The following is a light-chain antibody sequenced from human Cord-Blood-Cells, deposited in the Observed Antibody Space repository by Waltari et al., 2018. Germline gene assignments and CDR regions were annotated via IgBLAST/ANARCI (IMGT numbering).Light chain of an antibody. Sequence: IVLTQSPGTLSLSPGERATLSCRASQCVSSRYLAWYQQKPGQAPRLRIYGASSRATGIPDRVSGSGSGTDCALTISRLEPEDFAVYYWQQYGSSPLTVGRGTKVEIK. CDR3: QQYGSSPLT. V-gene: IGKV3-20*01. CDR1: QCVSSRY. CDR2: GAS. J-gene: IGKJ4*01.